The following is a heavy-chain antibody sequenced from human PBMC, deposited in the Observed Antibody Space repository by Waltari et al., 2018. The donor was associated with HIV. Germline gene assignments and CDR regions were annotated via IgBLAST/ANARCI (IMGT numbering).Heavy chain of an antibody. V-gene: IGHV1-2*02. CDR2: NNPNTGGP. CDR3: ARGGTQITISGGPPPDF. Sequence: VQLVQSGAEVKKPGASVKVSCKESGYTFDGHYMHWVRQAPGQRLEWMGWNNPNTGGPHAVQRVQGRVTMTRDTSISTAYMELSRVRSEGTAVYYCARGGTQITISGGPPPDFWGQGTLVIVSS. CDR1: GYTFDGHY. J-gene: IGHJ5*01. D-gene: IGHD3-3*01.